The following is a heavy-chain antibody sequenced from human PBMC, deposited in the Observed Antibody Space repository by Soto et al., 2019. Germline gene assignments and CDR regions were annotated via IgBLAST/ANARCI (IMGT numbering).Heavy chain of an antibody. CDR3: ARDRKFMAYYYYGMDV. D-gene: IGHD3-10*01. V-gene: IGHV3-30-3*01. CDR1: GFTFSSYA. J-gene: IGHJ6*02. CDR2: ISYDGSNK. Sequence: QVQLVESGGGVVQPGRSLRLSCAASGFTFSSYAMHWVRQAPGKGLEWVAVISYDGSNKYYADSVKGRFTISRDNSKNMLYLQMNSLRVEDTAVYYCARDRKFMAYYYYGMDVWGQGTTVTVSS.